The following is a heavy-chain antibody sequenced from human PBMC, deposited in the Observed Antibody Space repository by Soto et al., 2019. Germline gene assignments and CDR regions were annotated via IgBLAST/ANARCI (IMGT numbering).Heavy chain of an antibody. CDR2: ISSSSSYL. Sequence: EVQLVESGGGLVKPGGSLRLSCAASGFTFRSYSMNWVRQAPGKGLEWVSSISSSSSYLYYADSVKGGFTISRDNAKNSLYLQMNSLRAEDTAVYYCARGWPPGDYWGQGTLVTVSS. V-gene: IGHV3-21*01. CDR1: GFTFRSYS. CDR3: ARGWPPGDY. J-gene: IGHJ4*02.